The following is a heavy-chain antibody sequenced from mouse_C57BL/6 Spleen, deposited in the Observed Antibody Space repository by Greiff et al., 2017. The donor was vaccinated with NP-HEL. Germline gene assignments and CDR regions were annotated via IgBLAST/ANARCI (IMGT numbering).Heavy chain of an antibody. CDR2: LSDGGSYT. D-gene: IGHD1-1*01. CDR3: ARDSDYYGSSSFAY. Sequence: EVKLMESGGGLVKPGGSLKLSCAASGFTFSSYAMSWVRQTPEKRLEWVATLSDGGSYTYYPANVKGRFTISRDNAKNNLYLQMSHLKSEDTAMYYCARDSDYYGSSSFAYWGQGTLVTVSA. CDR1: GFTFSSYA. J-gene: IGHJ3*01. V-gene: IGHV5-4*01.